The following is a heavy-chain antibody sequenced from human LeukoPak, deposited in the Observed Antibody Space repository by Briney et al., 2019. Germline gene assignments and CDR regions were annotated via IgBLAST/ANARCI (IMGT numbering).Heavy chain of an antibody. D-gene: IGHD4-11*01. CDR3: AREPYSNYGGNWFDP. Sequence: ASVKVSCKASGGTFSSYAISWVRQAPGQGLEWMGIINPSGGSTSYAQKFQGRVTMTRDTSTSTVYMELSSLRSEDTAVYYCAREPYSNYGGNWFDPWGQGTLVTVSS. V-gene: IGHV1-46*01. J-gene: IGHJ5*02. CDR1: GGTFSSYA. CDR2: INPSGGST.